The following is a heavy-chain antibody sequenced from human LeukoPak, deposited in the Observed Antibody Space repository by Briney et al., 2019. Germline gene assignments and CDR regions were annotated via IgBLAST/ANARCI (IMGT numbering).Heavy chain of an antibody. J-gene: IGHJ4*02. CDR1: GGPFRTYV. CDR3: ARGRSVTGHLDY. Sequence: GASVKVSCKASGGPFRTYVISWVRQAPGQGLEWMGWINPNSGGTNYAQKFQGRVTMTRDTSISTAYMELSRLRSDDTAVYYCARGRSVTGHLDYWGQGTLVTVSS. V-gene: IGHV1-2*02. CDR2: INPNSGGT.